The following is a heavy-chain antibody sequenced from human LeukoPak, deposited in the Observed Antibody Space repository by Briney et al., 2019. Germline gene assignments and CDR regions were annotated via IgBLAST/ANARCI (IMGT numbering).Heavy chain of an antibody. CDR2: ISSSSSTI. CDR3: ARGSGSYSCNLLGFDP. Sequence: GGSLRLSCAASGFTFSNYSMNWVRQAPGKGLEWVSYISSSSSTIYYADSVKGRFTISRDNAKNSLYLQMNSLRAEDTAVYYCARGSGSYSCNLLGFDPWGQGTLVTVSS. J-gene: IGHJ5*02. V-gene: IGHV3-48*01. CDR1: GFTFSNYS. D-gene: IGHD1-26*01.